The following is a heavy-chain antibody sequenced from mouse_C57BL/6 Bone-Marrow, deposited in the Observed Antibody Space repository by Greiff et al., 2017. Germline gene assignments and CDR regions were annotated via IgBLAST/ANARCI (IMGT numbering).Heavy chain of an antibody. CDR1: EYEFPSHD. CDR2: INSDGGST. V-gene: IGHV5-2*03. Sequence: EVKLVESGGGLVQPGESLKLSCESNEYEFPSHDMSWVRKTPEKRLELVAAINSDGGSTYYPDSMERRFIISRDNTKKTLYLQMSSLRSEDTALYYCASPTMITTGYAMDYWGQGTAVTVSS. D-gene: IGHD2-4*01. CDR3: ASPTMITTGYAMDY. J-gene: IGHJ4*01.